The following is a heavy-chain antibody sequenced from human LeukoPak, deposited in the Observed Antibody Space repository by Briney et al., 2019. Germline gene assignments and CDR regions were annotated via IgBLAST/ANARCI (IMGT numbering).Heavy chain of an antibody. CDR2: IYYSGST. CDR3: ARTSLHAAIEPHFDY. D-gene: IGHD2-2*02. V-gene: IGHV4-59*11. Sequence: PSETLSLTCTVSGGSISSHYWSWIRQPPGKGLDWIGHIYYSGSTNYNPSLKSRVTISVDTSKNQFSLKLSSVTAADTAVYYCARTSLHAAIEPHFDYWGQGTLVTVSS. CDR1: GGSISSHY. J-gene: IGHJ4*02.